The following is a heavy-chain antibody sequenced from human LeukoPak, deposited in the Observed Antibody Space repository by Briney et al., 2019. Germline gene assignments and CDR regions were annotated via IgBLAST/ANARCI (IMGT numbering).Heavy chain of an antibody. CDR2: INSDGSST. CDR1: GFTFSSYW. J-gene: IGHJ5*02. D-gene: IGHD3-10*01. Sequence: SGGSLRLSCAASGFTFSSYWMHWVRQAPGKGLVWVSRINSDGSSTSYADSVKGRFTISRDNAKNTLYLQMNSLRAEDTAVYYCAKPAMVRGGDWFDPWGQGTLVTVSS. CDR3: AKPAMVRGGDWFDP. V-gene: IGHV3-74*01.